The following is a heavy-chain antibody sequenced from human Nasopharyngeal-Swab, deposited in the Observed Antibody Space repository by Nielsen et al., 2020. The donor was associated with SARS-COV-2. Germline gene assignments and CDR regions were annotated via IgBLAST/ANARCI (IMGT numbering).Heavy chain of an antibody. J-gene: IGHJ3*02. Sequence: GSLRLSCTVSGGSISSYYWSWIRQPPGKGLEWIGYIYYSGSTNYNPSLKSRVTISVDTSKNRFSLKLSSVTAADTAVYYCARESDYYDSSGSLGDAFDIWGQGTMVTVSS. V-gene: IGHV4-59*01. CDR3: ARESDYYDSSGSLGDAFDI. CDR2: IYYSGST. CDR1: GGSISSYY. D-gene: IGHD3-22*01.